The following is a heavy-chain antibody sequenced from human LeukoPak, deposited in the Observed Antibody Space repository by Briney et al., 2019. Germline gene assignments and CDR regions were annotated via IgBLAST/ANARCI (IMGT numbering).Heavy chain of an antibody. CDR3: AGDGSGSYFRFDP. V-gene: IGHV3-7*01. D-gene: IGHD1-26*01. CDR2: IKQDGSEK. J-gene: IGHJ5*02. Sequence: PGGSLSLSCAASGFTFSSYWMSWVRQAPGKGLEWVANIKQDGSEKYYVDSVKGRFTISRDNAKNSLYLQMNSMRAEDTAVYYCAGDGSGSYFRFDPWGQGTLVTVSS. CDR1: GFTFSSYW.